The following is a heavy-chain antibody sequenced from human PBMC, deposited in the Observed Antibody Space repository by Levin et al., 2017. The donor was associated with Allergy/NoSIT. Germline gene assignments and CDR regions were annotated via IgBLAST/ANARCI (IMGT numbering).Heavy chain of an antibody. V-gene: IGHV3-23*01. CDR2: ISGESRTI. Sequence: GGSLRLSCVVSGFTFSSYAMSWIRQTPDKGLEWISIISGESRTIYYADSVRGRFTISRDNSKNTLYLQMNSLTAEDTALYYCVSYRDGPYIHIAYWGQGSLVAVSS. D-gene: IGHD3-16*02. CDR1: GFTFSSYA. CDR3: VSYRDGPYIHIAY. J-gene: IGHJ4*02.